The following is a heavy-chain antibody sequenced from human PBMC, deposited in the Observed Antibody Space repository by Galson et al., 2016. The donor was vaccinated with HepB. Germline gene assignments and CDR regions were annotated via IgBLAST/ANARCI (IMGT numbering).Heavy chain of an antibody. J-gene: IGHJ3*02. CDR1: GFSFSSYA. CDR2: ISGSGDTT. D-gene: IGHD3-9*01. CDR3: AKDPEAYYDILTGKGLFDI. Sequence: SLRLSCAASGFSFSSYAMNWVRQAPGKGLEWVSVISGSGDTTNYADSVKGRFTISRDNPKNTLNLQINSLRAEDTAVYYCAKDPEAYYDILTGKGLFDIWGQGTMVTVSS. V-gene: IGHV3-23*01.